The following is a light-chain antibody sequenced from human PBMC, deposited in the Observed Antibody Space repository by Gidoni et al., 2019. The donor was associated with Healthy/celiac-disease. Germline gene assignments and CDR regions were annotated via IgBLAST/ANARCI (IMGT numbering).Light chain of an antibody. CDR2: KAS. CDR1: QSISSW. V-gene: IGKV1-5*03. J-gene: IGKJ1*01. CDR3: QQYNSYWT. Sequence: DIQMTQSPSTLSASVGDRVTITCRASQSISSWLAWYQQKPGKAPKLLIYKASSLERGVPSRFSGSGSGTEFTLTISSLQPDDFATYYCQQYNSYWTFGQXTKVEIK.